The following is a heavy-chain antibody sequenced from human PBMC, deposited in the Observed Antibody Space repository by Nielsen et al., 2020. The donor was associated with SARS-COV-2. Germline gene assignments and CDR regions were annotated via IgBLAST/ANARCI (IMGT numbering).Heavy chain of an antibody. CDR1: GYTFTSYD. CDR2: MNPNSGNT. V-gene: IGHV1-8*01. Sequence: ASVKVSCKASGYTFTSYDINWVRQATGQGLEWMGWMNPNSGNTGYAQKFQGRVTMTRNTSISTAYMELRSLRSDDTAVYFCAKTYSTSWFDPWGQGTPVIVSS. J-gene: IGHJ5*02. D-gene: IGHD6-13*01. CDR3: AKTYSTSWFDP.